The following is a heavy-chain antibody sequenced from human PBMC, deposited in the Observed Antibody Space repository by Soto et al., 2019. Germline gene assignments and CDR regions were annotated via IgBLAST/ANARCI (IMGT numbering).Heavy chain of an antibody. CDR1: GFIFPSYE. CDR3: NHFDTSGYRGNFDS. CDR2: ISYDGRDK. Sequence: QVQLVESGGGAVQPGGSLRLSCAASGFIFPSYEMHWVRQAPGKGLEWVAVISYDGRDKYYGDSARGRFTISRDNSKNTLFLQLNSLRPEDTAMYYGNHFDTSGYRGNFDSWGQGTLVTVSS. D-gene: IGHD3-22*01. V-gene: IGHV3-30*04. J-gene: IGHJ4*02.